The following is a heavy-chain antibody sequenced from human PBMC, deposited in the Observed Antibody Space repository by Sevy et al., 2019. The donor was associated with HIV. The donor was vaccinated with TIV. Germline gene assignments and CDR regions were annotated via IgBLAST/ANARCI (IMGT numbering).Heavy chain of an antibody. Sequence: GGSLRLSCAASGFTFSNYWMSWVRQAPGKGLEWVANIKLDGSEKYYVDSVKGRFTISRDNDKNSLYLQMNSLRAEDTALYYCASDCSSTSCLWGLDVWGQGTTVTVSS. CDR3: ASDCSSTSCLWGLDV. CDR1: GFTFSNYW. D-gene: IGHD2-2*01. V-gene: IGHV3-7*03. CDR2: IKLDGSEK. J-gene: IGHJ6*02.